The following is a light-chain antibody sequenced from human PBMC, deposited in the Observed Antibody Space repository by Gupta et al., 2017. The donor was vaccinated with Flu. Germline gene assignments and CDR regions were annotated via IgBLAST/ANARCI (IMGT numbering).Light chain of an antibody. J-gene: IGLJ3*02. V-gene: IGLV1-44*01. CDR2: DTH. Sequence: VTISCSGSGNNVGSNAVSWYQQMPGTAPKLLIHDTHERTSGVPDRFSGSKSGTSASLAISGLQSEEEADDYCGTSDDSLKGWVFGGGTRLTVL. CDR1: GNNVGSNA. CDR3: GTSDDSLKGWV.